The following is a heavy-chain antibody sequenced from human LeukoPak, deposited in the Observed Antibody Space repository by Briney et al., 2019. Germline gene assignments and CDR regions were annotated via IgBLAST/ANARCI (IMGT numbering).Heavy chain of an antibody. CDR2: ISYDGSNK. J-gene: IGHJ4*02. D-gene: IGHD5-24*01. V-gene: IGHV3-30*18. Sequence: GGSLRLSCAASGFTFSGYSRHWVRPGPGKGLEGVAVISYDGSNKYYADSVKGRFTISRDNSKNTLYLQMNSLGAEDTAVYYCAKEEMATVKLIDYWGQGTLVTVSS. CDR3: AKEEMATVKLIDY. CDR1: GFTFSGYS.